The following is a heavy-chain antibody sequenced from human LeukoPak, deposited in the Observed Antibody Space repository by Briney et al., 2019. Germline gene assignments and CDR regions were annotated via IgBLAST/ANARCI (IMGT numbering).Heavy chain of an antibody. CDR1: GGSISSYY. J-gene: IGHJ4*02. CDR2: IYYSGST. CDR3: ARRGPAVADY. V-gene: IGHV4-39*01. Sequence: SETLSLTCTVSGGSISSYYWSWIRQPPGKGLEWIGSIYYSGSTYYNPSPKSRVTISVDTSKNQFSLKLSSVTAADTAVYYCARRGPAVADYWGQGTLVTVSS. D-gene: IGHD6-19*01.